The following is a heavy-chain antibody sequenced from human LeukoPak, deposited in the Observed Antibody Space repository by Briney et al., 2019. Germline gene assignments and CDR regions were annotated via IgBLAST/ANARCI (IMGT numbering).Heavy chain of an antibody. D-gene: IGHD3-3*01. CDR3: ARDRRFLEWLPQADAYYYGMDV. CDR2: INPNSGGA. V-gene: IGHV1-2*02. Sequence: ASVKVSCKASGYTFTGYYMHWVRQAPGQGLEWMGWINPNSGGANYAQKFQGRVTMTRDTSIGTAYMELSRLRSDDTAVYYCARDRRFLEWLPQADAYYYGMDVWGQGTTVTVSS. CDR1: GYTFTGYY. J-gene: IGHJ6*02.